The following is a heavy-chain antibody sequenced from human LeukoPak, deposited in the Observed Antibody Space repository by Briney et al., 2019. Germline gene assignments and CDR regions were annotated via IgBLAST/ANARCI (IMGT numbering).Heavy chain of an antibody. CDR2: IYPGDSDT. J-gene: IGHJ4*02. V-gene: IGHV5-51*01. Sequence: GESLKISCKGSGYSFSSYWIAWVRQMPGKGLEWMGIIYPGDSDTRYSPSFQGQVTISADKSISTAYLQWSSLKASDTAMYYCARYEDSFYFHYWGQGTLVTVSS. CDR1: GYSFSSYW. CDR3: ARYEDSFYFHY. D-gene: IGHD3-16*01.